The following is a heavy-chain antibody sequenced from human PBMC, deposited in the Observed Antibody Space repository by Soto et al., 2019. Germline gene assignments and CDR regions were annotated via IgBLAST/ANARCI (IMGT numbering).Heavy chain of an antibody. J-gene: IGHJ4*02. CDR3: AKALIAAAGTGSYFDY. D-gene: IGHD6-13*01. Sequence: DSVKGRFTISRDNSKNTLYLQMNSLRAEDTAVYYCAKALIAAAGTGSYFDYWGQGTLVTVS. V-gene: IGHV3-30*02.